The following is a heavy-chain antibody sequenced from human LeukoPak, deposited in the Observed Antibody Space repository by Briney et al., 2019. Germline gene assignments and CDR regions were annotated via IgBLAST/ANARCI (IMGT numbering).Heavy chain of an antibody. V-gene: IGHV3-23*01. CDR2: ISGSSGST. CDR1: GFTFSSYA. D-gene: IGHD4-17*01. Sequence: GGSLRLSCAASGFTFSSYAMSWVRQAPGKGLEWVSGISGSSGSTYYADSVKGRFTISRDRSKNTLYVQMNSLRAEDTAVYYCAKECGDYGDRCYFDYWGQGSLVTVSS. CDR3: AKECGDYGDRCYFDY. J-gene: IGHJ4*02.